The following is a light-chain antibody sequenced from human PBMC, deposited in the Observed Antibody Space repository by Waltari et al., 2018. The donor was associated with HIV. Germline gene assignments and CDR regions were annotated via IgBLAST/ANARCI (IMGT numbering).Light chain of an antibody. CDR2: TAS. Sequence: IQLTQSPYFLSASVGDRVTITCRATQGISTYLAWYQQKPGKAPKRLIFTASALQSGVPSRFSGSGSGTEFTLTICGLQPEDFATYYCQQLKSYPLTFGGGTKVDIK. V-gene: IGKV1-9*01. J-gene: IGKJ4*01. CDR3: QQLKSYPLT. CDR1: QGISTY.